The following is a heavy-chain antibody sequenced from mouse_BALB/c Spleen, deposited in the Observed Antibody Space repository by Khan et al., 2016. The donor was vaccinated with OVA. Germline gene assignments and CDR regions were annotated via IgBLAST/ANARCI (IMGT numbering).Heavy chain of an antibody. V-gene: IGHV1S127*01. J-gene: IGHJ3*01. D-gene: IGHD2-4*01. CDR2: IDPSNSET. Sequence: VQLQESGPELVRPGASVKMSCKASGYTFTNYWMHWVKQRPGQGLEWIGMIDPSNSETRLNQKFRDKATLNVDKSSNTAYIQLSSLTSDDSAVYSCARHDYGGFTYWGQGTLVTVSA. CDR1: GYTFTNYW. CDR3: ARHDYGGFTY.